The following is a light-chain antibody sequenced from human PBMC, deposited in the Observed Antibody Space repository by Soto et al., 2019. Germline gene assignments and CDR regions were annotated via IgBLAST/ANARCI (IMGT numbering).Light chain of an antibody. CDR1: QSISNY. CDR2: AAS. Sequence: DIQMTQSPSSLSASVGDRVTITCRASQSISNYLNWYQQKPGKAPKLLIYAASSLQSGVPSRCSGSGSGTDFTLNISSLQPEDFATYYCQQSYATPRTFGQGTKVEIK. V-gene: IGKV1-39*01. CDR3: QQSYATPRT. J-gene: IGKJ1*01.